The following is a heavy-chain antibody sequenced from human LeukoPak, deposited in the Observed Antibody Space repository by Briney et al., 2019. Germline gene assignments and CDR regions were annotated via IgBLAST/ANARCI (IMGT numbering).Heavy chain of an antibody. V-gene: IGHV1-2*02. J-gene: IGHJ5*02. Sequence: ASLKVSCKASVYSFTGYYMHWVRQAPQQGLEWMVWINPNSGGTNYAQKFQGRVTMTRDTSISTAYMELSRLRSDDTAVYYCARVSSSGYYFGRDNLNWFDPWGQGTLVTVSS. CDR3: ARVSSSGYYFGRDNLNWFDP. CDR2: INPNSGGT. CDR1: VYSFTGYY. D-gene: IGHD3-22*01.